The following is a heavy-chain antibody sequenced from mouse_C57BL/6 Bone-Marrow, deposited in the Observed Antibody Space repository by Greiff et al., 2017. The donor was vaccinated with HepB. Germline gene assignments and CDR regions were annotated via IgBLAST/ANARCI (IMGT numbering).Heavy chain of an antibody. CDR3: ARGSYYWIAY. CDR1: GYTFTSYW. Sequence: QVHVKQPGAELVKPGASVKMSCKASGYTFTSYWITWVKQRPGQGLEWIGDIYPGSGSTNYNEKFKSKATLTVDTSSSTAYMQLSSLTSEDSAVYYCARGSYYWIAYWGQGTLVTVSA. D-gene: IGHD2-12*01. V-gene: IGHV1-55*01. J-gene: IGHJ3*01. CDR2: IYPGSGST.